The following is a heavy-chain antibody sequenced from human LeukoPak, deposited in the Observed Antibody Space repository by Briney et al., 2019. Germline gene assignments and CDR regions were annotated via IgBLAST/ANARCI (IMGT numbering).Heavy chain of an antibody. CDR3: ARDLYCSSTSCYATCFDY. CDR2: ISSSSSYI. Sequence: PGGSLRLSCAASGFTFSSYSMNWVRQAPGKGLEWVSSISSSSSYIYYADSVKGRFTISRDNAKNSLYLQMNSLRAEDTAVYYCARDLYCSSTSCYATCFDYWGQGTLVTVSS. V-gene: IGHV3-21*01. J-gene: IGHJ4*02. CDR1: GFTFSSYS. D-gene: IGHD2-2*01.